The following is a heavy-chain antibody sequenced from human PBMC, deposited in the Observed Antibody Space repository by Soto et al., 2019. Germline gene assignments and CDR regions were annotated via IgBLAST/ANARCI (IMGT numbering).Heavy chain of an antibody. D-gene: IGHD7-27*01. CDR2: INAGYGNT. V-gene: IGHV1-3*01. Sequence: GASVKVSCKASGYTFGSYAMHWVRQAPGQRLEWMGWINAGYGNTKSSQKFQDRVTISRDTSASTAYTELTSLRSEDTAVYYCARDTGDGTFDFWGQGTLVTVSS. CDR1: GYTFGSYA. CDR3: ARDTGDGTFDF. J-gene: IGHJ4*02.